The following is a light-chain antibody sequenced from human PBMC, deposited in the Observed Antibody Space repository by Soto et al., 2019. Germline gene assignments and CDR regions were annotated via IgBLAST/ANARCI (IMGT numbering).Light chain of an antibody. CDR3: QQHASWPRT. CDR1: QSVGNN. Sequence: EIVMTQSPATLSVSPGERVTLSCRASQSVGNNLAWYQQKPGQAPRLLIHGASTRHSGIPGRFSGSGSGTEFTLTISSLQSEDFAVYYCQQHASWPRTFGQGTKVEIK. V-gene: IGKV3-15*01. J-gene: IGKJ1*01. CDR2: GAS.